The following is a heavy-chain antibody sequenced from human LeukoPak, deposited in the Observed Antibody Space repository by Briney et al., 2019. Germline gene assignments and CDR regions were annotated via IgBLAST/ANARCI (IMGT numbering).Heavy chain of an antibody. V-gene: IGHV4-4*07. D-gene: IGHD3-22*01. Sequence: SETLSLTCTVSGGSISSYYWSWIRQPAGKGLEWIGRIYTSGSTNYNPSLKSRVTISVDKSKNQFSLKLSSVTAADTAVYYCARGVPDEITMIVVVDAFDIWGQGTMVTVSS. CDR3: ARGVPDEITMIVVVDAFDI. CDR2: IYTSGST. CDR1: GGSISSYY. J-gene: IGHJ3*02.